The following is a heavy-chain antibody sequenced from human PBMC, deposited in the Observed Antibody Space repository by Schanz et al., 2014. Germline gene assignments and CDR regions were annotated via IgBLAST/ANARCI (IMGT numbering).Heavy chain of an antibody. D-gene: IGHD3-16*01. CDR2: ISYSGRT. V-gene: IGHV4-31*03. CDR3: ARHGGIPFYPMDV. Sequence: QVQLQESGPGLVKPSQTLSLTCTVSGDSLRSAYWSWIRQFPGKGLEWIGYISYSGRTYYSPSLKRRLTMSVDTAKNQFSLRLSAVTAADTSVYYCARHGGIPFYPMDVWGQGTTVTVSS. J-gene: IGHJ6*02. CDR1: GDSLRSAY.